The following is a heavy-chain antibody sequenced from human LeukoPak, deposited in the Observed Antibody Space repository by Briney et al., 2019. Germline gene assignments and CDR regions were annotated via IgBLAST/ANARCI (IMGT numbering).Heavy chain of an antibody. CDR2: IYHSGST. J-gene: IGHJ6*04. V-gene: IGHV4-38-2*02. D-gene: IGHD5-12*01. Sequence: SETLSLTCAVSGYSISSGYYWGWIRQPPGKGLEWIGSIYHSGSTYYNPSLKSRVTISVDTSKNQFSLKLSSVTAADTAVYYCARDPLRVAIYYYYGMDVWGKGTTVTVSS. CDR3: ARDPLRVAIYYYYGMDV. CDR1: GYSISSGYY.